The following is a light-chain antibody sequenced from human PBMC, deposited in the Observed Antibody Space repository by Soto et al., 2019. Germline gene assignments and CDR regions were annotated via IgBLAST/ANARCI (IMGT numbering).Light chain of an antibody. CDR2: KAS. Sequence: DIQMTQFPSTLSASVGDRFTSTCRASQSISSWLAWYQQKPGKAPKLLIYKASSLESGVTSRFSGSGSGTEFTLTISSLQPDDFATYYCQQYNSYSWTFGQGTKVDIK. CDR1: QSISSW. CDR3: QQYNSYSWT. V-gene: IGKV1-5*03. J-gene: IGKJ1*01.